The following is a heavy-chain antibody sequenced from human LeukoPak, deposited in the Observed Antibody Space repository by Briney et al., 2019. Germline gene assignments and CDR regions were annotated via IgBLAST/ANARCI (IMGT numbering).Heavy chain of an antibody. Sequence: SETLSLTCTVSGGSISSSSYYWGWIRQPPGKGLEWIGSIYYSGSTYYNPSLKSRVTISVDTSKNQFSLKLSSVTAADTAVYYCARCGSLLTTVTVFSPWGQGTLVTVSS. J-gene: IGHJ5*02. CDR3: ARCGSLLTTVTVFSP. D-gene: IGHD4-17*01. CDR1: GGSISSSSYY. V-gene: IGHV4-39*07. CDR2: IYYSGST.